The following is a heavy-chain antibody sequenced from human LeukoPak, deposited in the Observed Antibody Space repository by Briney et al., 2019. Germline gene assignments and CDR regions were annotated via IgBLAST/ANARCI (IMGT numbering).Heavy chain of an antibody. CDR2: IKGDGSEK. CDR1: GFTFSTYW. V-gene: IGHV3-7*01. CDR3: ASYRVSHGMDV. Sequence: GSLRLSCAASGFTFSTYWMGWVRQAPGKGLGWVANIKGDGSEKYHGDSVTGRFTISRDNAKNSLYLQMNSLRAEDTAIYYCASYRVSHGMDVWGQGTTVTVSS. J-gene: IGHJ6*02. D-gene: IGHD1-26*01.